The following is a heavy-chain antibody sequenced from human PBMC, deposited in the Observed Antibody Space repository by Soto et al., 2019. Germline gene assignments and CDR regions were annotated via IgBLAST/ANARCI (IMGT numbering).Heavy chain of an antibody. V-gene: IGHV2-70*11. J-gene: IGHJ4*02. D-gene: IGHD6-13*01. CDR2: IDWDDDK. Sequence: SGPTLVNPTQTLTLTCTFSGFSLSTSGMCVSWIRQPPGKALEWLARIDWDDDKYYSTSLKTRLTISKDTSKNQVVLAMTNMDPVDTATYYCARFLYSGSSLPILAYWGQGTLVTVSS. CDR3: ARFLYSGSSLPILAY. CDR1: GFSLSTSGMC.